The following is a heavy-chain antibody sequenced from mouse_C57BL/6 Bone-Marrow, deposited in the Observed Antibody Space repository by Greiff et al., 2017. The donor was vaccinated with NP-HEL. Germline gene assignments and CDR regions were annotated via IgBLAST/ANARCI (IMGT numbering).Heavy chain of an antibody. CDR2: IDPSDSYT. CDR3: SRGSSYAKDY. D-gene: IGHD1-1*01. V-gene: IGHV1-59*01. J-gene: IGHJ4*01. CDR1: GYTFTSYW. Sequence: QVQLQQPGAELVRPGTSVKLSCKASGYTFTSYWMHWVKQRPGQGLEWIGVIDPSDSYTNYNQKFKGKATLTVDTSSSTAYMQLSSLTSEDSAVYYCSRGSSYAKDYWGQGTSVTVSS.